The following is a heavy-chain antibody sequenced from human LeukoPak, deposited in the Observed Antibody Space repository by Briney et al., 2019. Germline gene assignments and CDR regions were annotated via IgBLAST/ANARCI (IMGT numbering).Heavy chain of an antibody. J-gene: IGHJ6*03. CDR2: IYYNGNT. Sequence: SEALSLTCTVSGGSISTYYWTWIRQPPGKGLEWLGYIYYNGNTNYNPSLPSRVTISLNTSKNQFSLNLTSVTAADTAVYYCARLKGEMITIRPYYHYYMDVWGKGTTVTVSS. V-gene: IGHV4-59*01. CDR1: GGSISTYY. CDR3: ARLKGEMITIRPYYHYYMDV. D-gene: IGHD5-24*01.